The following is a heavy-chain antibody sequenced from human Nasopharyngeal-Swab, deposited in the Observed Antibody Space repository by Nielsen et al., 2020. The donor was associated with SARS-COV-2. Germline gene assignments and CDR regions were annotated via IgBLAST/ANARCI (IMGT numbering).Heavy chain of an antibody. CDR2: ISYDGSNK. V-gene: IGHV3-30-3*01. D-gene: IGHD1-26*01. Sequence: GESLKISCAASGFTFSSYAMHWVRQAPGKGLEWVAVISYDGSNKYYADSVKGRFTISRDNSKNTLYLQMNSLRAEDTAVYYCARDPVGATTLGFVLDYLGPGNLVTVSS. CDR1: GFTFSSYA. CDR3: ARDPVGATTLGFVLDY. J-gene: IGHJ4*02.